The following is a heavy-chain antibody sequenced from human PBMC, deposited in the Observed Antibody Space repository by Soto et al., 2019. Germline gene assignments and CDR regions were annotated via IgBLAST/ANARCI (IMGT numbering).Heavy chain of an antibody. CDR2: IYSGGST. V-gene: IGHV3-66*04. Sequence: GGSLTPSFASSGFTVSSPYMSLVRQAPGKGLEWVSLIYSGGSTYYADSAKGRFTISRDNSDNTLHLQMNSLRDDDTAIYYCAKRRLNTIPSLSDWWGQGVQVTVSS. D-gene: IGHD2-21*01. J-gene: IGHJ1*01. CDR1: GFTVSSPY. CDR3: AKRRLNTIPSLSDW.